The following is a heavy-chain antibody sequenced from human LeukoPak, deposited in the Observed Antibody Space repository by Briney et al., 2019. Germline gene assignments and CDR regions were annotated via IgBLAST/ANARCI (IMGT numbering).Heavy chain of an antibody. CDR1: GYSFTSYW. Sequence: GESLKISCKGSGYSFTSYWISWVRQMPGKGLEWMGRIDPSDSYTNYNPSFQGHVTISADKSISTAYLQWSSLKASDTAMYYCARRSGYCSSTSCPLGIDYWGQGTLVTVSS. J-gene: IGHJ4*02. V-gene: IGHV5-10-1*01. CDR2: IDPSDSYT. D-gene: IGHD2-2*01. CDR3: ARRSGYCSSTSCPLGIDY.